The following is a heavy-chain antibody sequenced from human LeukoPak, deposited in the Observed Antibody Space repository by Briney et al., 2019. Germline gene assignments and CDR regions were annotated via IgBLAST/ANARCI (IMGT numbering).Heavy chain of an antibody. Sequence: GGSLRLSCAASGFTFSSYAMHWVRQAPGKGLEWVAVISYDGSNKYYADSVKGRFTISRDNSKNTLYLQMNSLRAEDTAVYYCARSGYSSGWYNWFDPWGQGTLVTVSS. CDR3: ARSGYSSGWYNWFDP. J-gene: IGHJ5*02. CDR2: ISYDGSNK. V-gene: IGHV3-30-3*01. D-gene: IGHD6-19*01. CDR1: GFTFSSYA.